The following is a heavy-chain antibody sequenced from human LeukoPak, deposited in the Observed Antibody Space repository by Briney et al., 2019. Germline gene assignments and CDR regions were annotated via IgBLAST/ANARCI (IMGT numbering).Heavy chain of an antibody. CDR2: INHSGST. CDR1: GGSFSGYY. V-gene: IGHV4-34*01. D-gene: IGHD2-2*02. Sequence: SETLSLTCAVHGGSFSGYYWSWIRQPPGKGLEWIGEINHSGSTNYNPSLKSRVTISVDTSKNQFSLKLSSVTAADTAVYYCARRQFRSYIVVVPAAIWAFDIWGQGTMVTVSS. CDR3: ARRQFRSYIVVVPAAIWAFDI. J-gene: IGHJ3*02.